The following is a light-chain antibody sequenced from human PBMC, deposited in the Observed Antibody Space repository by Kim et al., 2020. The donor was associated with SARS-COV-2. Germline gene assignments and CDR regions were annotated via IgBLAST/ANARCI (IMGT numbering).Light chain of an antibody. CDR2: DND. J-gene: IGLJ1*01. V-gene: IGLV3-19*01. CDR1: SLRSYY. CDR3: NSRDSSGDHFV. Sequence: ALGQTVRITCRGDSLRSYYASWYQQKPGQAPLPVMFDNDNRPSGIPDRFSGSSSGDTASLTITGAQAEDEADYYCNSRDSSGDHFVFGTGTKVTVL.